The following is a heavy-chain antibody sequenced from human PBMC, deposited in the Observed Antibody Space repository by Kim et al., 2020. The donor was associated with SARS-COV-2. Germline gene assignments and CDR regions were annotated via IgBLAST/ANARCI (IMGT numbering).Heavy chain of an antibody. J-gene: IGHJ5*02. CDR3: ARGTAWFGDKRFDP. Sequence: SETLSLTCAVNGGSFSGYYWAWIRQPPGKGLEWIGEINHTGRTNYNPSLKSRVTISIEPSESQFSLNLKSMTAADTAVYYCARGTAWFGDKRFDPWGQGTLVTVSS. CDR1: GGSFSGYY. D-gene: IGHD3-10*01. V-gene: IGHV4-34*01. CDR2: INHTGRT.